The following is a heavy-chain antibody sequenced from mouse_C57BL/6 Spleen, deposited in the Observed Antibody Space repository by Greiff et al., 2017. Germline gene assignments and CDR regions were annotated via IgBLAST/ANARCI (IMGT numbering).Heavy chain of an antibody. Sequence: EVQLVESGGGLVQPGGSLKLSCAASGFTFSDYYMYWVRQTPEKRLEWVAYISNGGGSTYYPDTVKGRFTISRDNAKNTLYLQMSRLKSEDTAMYYCARRGYYGSSGGYFDVWGTGTTVTVSS. CDR3: ARRGYYGSSGGYFDV. V-gene: IGHV5-12*01. D-gene: IGHD1-1*01. CDR2: ISNGGGST. J-gene: IGHJ1*03. CDR1: GFTFSDYY.